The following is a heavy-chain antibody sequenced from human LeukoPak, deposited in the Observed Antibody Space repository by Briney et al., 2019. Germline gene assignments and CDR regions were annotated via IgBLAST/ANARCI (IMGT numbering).Heavy chain of an antibody. CDR3: ARSVKGVQLERHRWFDY. D-gene: IGHD1-1*01. J-gene: IGHJ4*02. CDR2: IYHSGST. V-gene: IGHV4-4*02. Sequence: SGTLSLTCAVCGGSICSSNWWSWVRQPPGKGLEWIGEIYHSGSTNYNPSLKSRVTISVDKSKNQFSLKLSSVTAADTAVYYCARSVKGVQLERHRWFDYWGQGTLVTVSS. CDR1: GGSICSSNW.